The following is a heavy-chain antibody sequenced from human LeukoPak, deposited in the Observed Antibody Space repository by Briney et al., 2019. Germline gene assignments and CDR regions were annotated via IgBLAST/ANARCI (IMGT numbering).Heavy chain of an antibody. J-gene: IGHJ5*02. D-gene: IGHD1-26*01. CDR2: IYYSGST. V-gene: IGHV4-59*12. CDR1: GGSISSYY. CDR3: ARDSVVGATPNWFDP. Sequence: SETLSLTCTVSGGSISSYYWSWIRQPPGKGLEWIGYIYYSGSTNYNPSLKSRVTISVDTSKNQFSLKLSSVTAADTAVYYCARDSVVGATPNWFDPWGQGTLVTVSS.